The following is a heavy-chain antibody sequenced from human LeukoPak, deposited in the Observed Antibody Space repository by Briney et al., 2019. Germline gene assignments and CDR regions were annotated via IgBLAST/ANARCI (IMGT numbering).Heavy chain of an antibody. Sequence: SETLSLTCTVSGGSISSGSYYWSWIRQPAGKGLEWIGRIYTSGSTNYNPSLKSRVTISVDTSKNQFSLRLTSLTAADTAVYYCARHVDGAVAAAFDIWGQGTMVTVSS. V-gene: IGHV4-61*02. D-gene: IGHD4-17*01. CDR1: GGSISSGSYY. CDR2: IYTSGST. J-gene: IGHJ3*02. CDR3: ARHVDGAVAAAFDI.